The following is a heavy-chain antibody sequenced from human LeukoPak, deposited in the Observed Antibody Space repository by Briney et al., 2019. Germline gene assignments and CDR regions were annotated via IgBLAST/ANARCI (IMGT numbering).Heavy chain of an antibody. CDR3: ARGLAVSSNY. V-gene: IGHV3-21*01. CDR2: ISSSSSYI. Sequence: PGGSLRLSCAASGFTFSSYSMNWVRQAPGKGLEWVSSISSSSSYIYYADSVKGRFTISRDNAKNSVYLQMNSLRAEDTGVYYCARGLAVSSNYWGQGTLVTVSS. J-gene: IGHJ4*02. CDR1: GFTFSSYS. D-gene: IGHD6-19*01.